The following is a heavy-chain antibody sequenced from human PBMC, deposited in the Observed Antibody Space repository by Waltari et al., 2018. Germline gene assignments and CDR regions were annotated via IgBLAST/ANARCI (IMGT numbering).Heavy chain of an antibody. CDR2: IYSGGRT. V-gene: IGHV3-53*01. D-gene: IGHD1-1*01. CDR1: GFTVGNNF. Sequence: EVQLVESGGDLIQPGGSLRLSCAASGFTVGNNFMGGVRQAPGKGLEGVSFIYSGGRTNYRDSVRGRFTISRDSSKNTLYLQMNSLRAEDTAVYYCAKVDNVGLNNYWGQGTLVTVSS. J-gene: IGHJ4*02. CDR3: AKVDNVGLNNY.